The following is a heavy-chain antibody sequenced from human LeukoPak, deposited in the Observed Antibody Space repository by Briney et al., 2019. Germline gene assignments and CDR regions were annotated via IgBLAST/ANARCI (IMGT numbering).Heavy chain of an antibody. CDR2: INGSSSFI. CDR3: ARRPIASTDYYYFLDV. CDR1: GVTFSSYS. V-gene: IGHV3-21*01. Sequence: GGSLRLSCAASGVTFSSYSMNWVRQAPGKGLEWVSSINGSSSFIYYADSVRGRFTISRDNAKNSLYLQMDSLRAEGTAVYYCARRPIASTDYYYFLDVWGKGTTVTVSS. J-gene: IGHJ6*03. D-gene: IGHD6-13*01.